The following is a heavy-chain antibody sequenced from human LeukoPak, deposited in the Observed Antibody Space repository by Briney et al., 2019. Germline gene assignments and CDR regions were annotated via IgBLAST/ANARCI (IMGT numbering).Heavy chain of an antibody. CDR1: GSTFSSYN. J-gene: IGHJ2*01. V-gene: IGHV3-48*01. Sequence: GGSLRLSCAASGSTFSSYNINWVRQAPGRGLEWVSYVSSGSGTIYYADSVKGRLTISRDNAKNSLFLQMNSLRAEDTAVYYCAALRGLQNWYFDLWGRGTLVTVSS. CDR2: VSSGSGTI. D-gene: IGHD4-17*01. CDR3: AALRGLQNWYFDL.